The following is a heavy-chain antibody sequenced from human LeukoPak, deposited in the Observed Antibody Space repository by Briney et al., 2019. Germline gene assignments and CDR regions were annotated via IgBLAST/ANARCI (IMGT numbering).Heavy chain of an antibody. CDR3: ATRTGYSGYY. CDR1: GGSFSGYY. Sequence: PSETPSLTCAVYGGSFSGYYWSWIRQPPGKGLEWIGEINHSGSTNYNPSLKSRVTISVDTSKNQFSLKLSSETAADTAVYYCATRTGYSGYYWGQGTLVTVSS. D-gene: IGHD5-12*01. V-gene: IGHV4-34*01. J-gene: IGHJ4*02. CDR2: INHSGST.